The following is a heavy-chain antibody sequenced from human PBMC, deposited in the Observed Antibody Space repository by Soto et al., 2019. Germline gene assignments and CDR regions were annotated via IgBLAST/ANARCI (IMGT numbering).Heavy chain of an antibody. D-gene: IGHD3-3*01. V-gene: IGHV4-61*01. CDR1: GGSVSSGSHY. Sequence: QVQLQESGPGLVKPSETLSLTCTVSGGSVSSGSHYWSWIRQPPGKGLEWIGYIYYSGSTRYNPSLKSRVNISVDTSKNQLSLKLSSVTAADTAVYYCARKVVIIRGWFDPWGQGTLVTVSS. J-gene: IGHJ5*02. CDR3: ARKVVIIRGWFDP. CDR2: IYYSGST.